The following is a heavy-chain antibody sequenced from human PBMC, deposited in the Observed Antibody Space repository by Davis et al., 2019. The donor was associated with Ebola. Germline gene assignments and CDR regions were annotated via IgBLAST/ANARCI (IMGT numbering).Heavy chain of an antibody. J-gene: IGHJ5*02. CDR1: GYTFTSYG. D-gene: IGHD3-10*01. Sequence: ASVKVSCKASGYTFTSYGISWVRQAPGQGLEWMGWISAYNGNTNYAQKLQCRVTMTTDTSTSTAYMELRSLRSDDTAVYYCARDMGMVQEANWFDPWGQGTLVTVSS. V-gene: IGHV1-18*01. CDR3: ARDMGMVQEANWFDP. CDR2: ISAYNGNT.